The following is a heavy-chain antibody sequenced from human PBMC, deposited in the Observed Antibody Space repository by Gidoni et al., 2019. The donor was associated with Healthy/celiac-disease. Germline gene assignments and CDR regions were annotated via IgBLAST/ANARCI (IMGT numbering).Heavy chain of an antibody. CDR2: ISSSSSYI. CDR3: ARQNLAVAVRIDAFDI. CDR1: GFTFSRYS. Sequence: EVQLVESGGGLVKHGGCLRLSCAASGFTFSRYSMNWVRQAPGKGLEWVSSISSSSSYIYYADSVKGRFTISRDNAKNSLYLQMNSLRAEDTAVYYCARQNLAVAVRIDAFDIWGQGTMVTVSS. V-gene: IGHV3-21*01. J-gene: IGHJ3*02. D-gene: IGHD6-19*01.